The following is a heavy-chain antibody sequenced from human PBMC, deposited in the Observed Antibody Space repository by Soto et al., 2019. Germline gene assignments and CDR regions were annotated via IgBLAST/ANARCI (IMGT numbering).Heavy chain of an antibody. CDR1: GYSFTSYW. CDR3: ARRSVTDYYFDY. J-gene: IGHJ4*02. V-gene: IGHV5-51*01. Sequence: GESLKISCKGYGYSFTSYWIGWVRQMPGKGLEWMGIIYPGDSDITYSPTFQGQVTISVDKSIITAYLLLSSLKASDTALYYCARRSVTDYYFDYWGQGTLVTVSS. CDR2: IYPGDSDI. D-gene: IGHD2-21*02.